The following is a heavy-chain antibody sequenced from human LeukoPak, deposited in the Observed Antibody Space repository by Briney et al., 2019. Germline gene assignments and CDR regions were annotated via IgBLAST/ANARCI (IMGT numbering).Heavy chain of an antibody. V-gene: IGHV1-46*01. J-gene: IGHJ4*02. D-gene: IGHD3-9*01. CDR1: GYSFTNNY. Sequence: GASVKVSCTTSGYSFTNNYMHWVRQAPGQGLEWMGIINPSGGNSNYAQKFQGRVTMTRDTSTSTVYMELSSLTFEDTAVYYCARDQGLTGYFDYWGQGTLVTVSP. CDR3: ARDQGLTGYFDY. CDR2: INPSGGNS.